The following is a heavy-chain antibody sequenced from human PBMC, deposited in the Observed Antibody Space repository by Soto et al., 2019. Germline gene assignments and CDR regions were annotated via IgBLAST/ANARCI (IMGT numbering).Heavy chain of an antibody. CDR3: ARRYDPYYFDY. CDR2: IYGSDDK. D-gene: IGHD1-1*01. Sequence: QITLKESGPTLVKPTQTLTLTCTFSGFSLTTSAVAVGWIRQPPGKALEWLAIIYGSDDKFYSPSLKSRLTITKDTSTNQVVLTMPSMDPLDTATYYCARRYDPYYFDYWGQGTLVTVSS. CDR1: GFSLTTSAVA. J-gene: IGHJ4*02. V-gene: IGHV2-5*01.